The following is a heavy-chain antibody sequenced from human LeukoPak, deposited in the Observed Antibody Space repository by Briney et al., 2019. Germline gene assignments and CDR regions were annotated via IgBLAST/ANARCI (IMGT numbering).Heavy chain of an antibody. CDR2: ISNNGGRT. CDR3: AREPHCDTTTCLSYFDY. V-gene: IGHV3-64*01. CDR1: GFPFSSYA. Sequence: TGGSLRLSCTPSGFPFSSYAMHWVRQAPGKGLELVSTISNNGGRTYFAYSVKSRFTISRDNSKNTLLLQMGSLRAEDMAVYYCAREPHCDTTTCLSYFDYWGRGTLVTVSS. D-gene: IGHD2-2*01. J-gene: IGHJ4*02.